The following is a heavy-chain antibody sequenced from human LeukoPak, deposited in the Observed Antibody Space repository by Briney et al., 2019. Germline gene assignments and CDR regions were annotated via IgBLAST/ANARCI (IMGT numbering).Heavy chain of an antibody. CDR2: ISASGNST. CDR3: AKDDNYIRFLS. CDR1: GFTFSSYA. D-gene: IGHD3-16*01. V-gene: IGHV3-23*01. Sequence: GGSLRLSCATSGFTFSSYAMSWVRQAPGKGLEWVSAISASGNSTFYADSAKGRFTISRDNSKNTLYLQMNSLRAEDTAVYYCAKDDNYIRFLSWGQGTLVTVSS. J-gene: IGHJ5*02.